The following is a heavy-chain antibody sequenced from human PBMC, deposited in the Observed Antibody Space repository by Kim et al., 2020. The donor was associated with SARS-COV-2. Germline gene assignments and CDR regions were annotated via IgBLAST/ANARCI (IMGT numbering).Heavy chain of an antibody. V-gene: IGHV3-23*01. D-gene: IGHD6-13*01. CDR2: ISGSGGST. CDR3: ANLKKPKSSVWGIAAAGTVGFDY. CDR1: GFTFSSYA. Sequence: GGSLRLSCAASGFTFSSYAMSWVRQAPGKGLEWVSAISGSGGSTYYADSVKGRFTISRDNSKNTLYLQMNSLRAEDTAVYYCANLKKPKSSVWGIAAAGTVGFDYWGQGTLVTVSS. J-gene: IGHJ4*02.